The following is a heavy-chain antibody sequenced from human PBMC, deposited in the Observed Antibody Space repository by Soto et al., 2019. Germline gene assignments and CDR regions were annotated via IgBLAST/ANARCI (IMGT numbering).Heavy chain of an antibody. D-gene: IGHD3-22*01. J-gene: IGHJ3*02. CDR2: IVPLFNTS. CDR3: ARDHVDYDGNRGSFAI. Sequence: QVQLVQSGAEVKKPGSSVKVSCKASGGTFSSYAISWVRQAPGHGLEWMGGIVPLFNTSHYAQNFQGRVKITADELTNTAYMVQSSLKYEDTAVDYCARDHVDYDGNRGSFAIWGEGTMFTVSS. V-gene: IGHV1-69*01. CDR1: GGTFSSYA.